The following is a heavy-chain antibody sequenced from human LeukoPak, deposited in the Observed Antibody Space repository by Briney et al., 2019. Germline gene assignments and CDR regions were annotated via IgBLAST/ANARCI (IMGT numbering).Heavy chain of an antibody. J-gene: IGHJ5*02. V-gene: IGHV1-2*02. CDR3: ASLSSIDSSGYPNWFDP. CDR1: GYTFTGYQ. D-gene: IGHD3-22*01. CDR2: INPNSGGT. Sequence: ASVKVSCKASGYTFTGYQMHWVRQAPGQGLEWMGWINPNSGGTNYAQKFQGRVTMTRDTSISTAYMELSRLRSDDTAVYYCASLSSIDSSGYPNWFDPWGQGTLVTVSS.